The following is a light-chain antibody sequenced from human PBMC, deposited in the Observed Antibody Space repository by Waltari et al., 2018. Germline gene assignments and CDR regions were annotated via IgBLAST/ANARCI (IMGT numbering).Light chain of an antibody. Sequence: EIVLTQSPGTLSLYPGERATLSCRASQSVSRALAWYQQKPGQAPRLLIYGASNRATGIPDRFSGSGSGTDFSLTISSLEPEDFAVYYCQHYLRLPATFGQGTKVEIK. J-gene: IGKJ1*01. CDR2: GAS. CDR1: QSVSRA. V-gene: IGKV3-20*01. CDR3: QHYLRLPAT.